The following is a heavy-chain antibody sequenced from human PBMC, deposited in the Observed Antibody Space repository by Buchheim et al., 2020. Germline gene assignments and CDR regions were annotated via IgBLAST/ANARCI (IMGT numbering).Heavy chain of an antibody. CDR2: IYYSGST. CDR1: GGSVSNYY. V-gene: IGHV4-59*02. CDR3: AREDYNTRAFDI. D-gene: IGHD4-11*01. Sequence: QVQLQESGPGLVKPSETLSLTCTVSGGSVSNYYWSWIRQPPGKRLEWIGYIYYSGSTNYNPSLKSRVTISVDTSKNHFSLKLSSVTAADTAVYYCAREDYNTRAFDIWGQGT. J-gene: IGHJ3*02.